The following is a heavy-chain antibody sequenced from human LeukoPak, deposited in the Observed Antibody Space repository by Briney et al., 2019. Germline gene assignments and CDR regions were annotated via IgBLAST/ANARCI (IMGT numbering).Heavy chain of an antibody. J-gene: IGHJ6*02. V-gene: IGHV3-30-3*01. D-gene: IGHD3-22*01. CDR3: ARTHSSGYYNYYYYYGMDV. CDR2: ISYDGSNK. Sequence: GRSLRLSCAASGFTFSNYAMHWVRQAPGKGLEWVAVISYDGSNKYYADSVKGRFTISRDNSKNTLYLQMNSLRAEDTAVYYCARTHSSGYYNYYYYYGMDVWGQGTTVTVSS. CDR1: GFTFSNYA.